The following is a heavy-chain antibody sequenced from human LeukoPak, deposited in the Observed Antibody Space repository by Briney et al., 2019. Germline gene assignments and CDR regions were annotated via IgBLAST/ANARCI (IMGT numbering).Heavy chain of an antibody. V-gene: IGHV4-4*07. CDR2: IYTSGST. CDR1: GGSISSYY. CDR3: ARSITMTYYYMDV. D-gene: IGHD3-22*01. J-gene: IGHJ6*03. Sequence: PSQTLSLTCTVSGGSISSYYWSWIRQPAGKGLEWIGRIYTSGSTNYNPSLKSRVTMSVDTSKNQSSLKLSSVTAADTAVYYCARSITMTYYYMDVWGKGTTVTVSS.